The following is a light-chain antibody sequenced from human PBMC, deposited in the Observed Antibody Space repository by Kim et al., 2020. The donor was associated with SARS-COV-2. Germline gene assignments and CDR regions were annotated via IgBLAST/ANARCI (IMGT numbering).Light chain of an antibody. CDR2: DVS. V-gene: IGLV2-14*03. J-gene: IGLJ2*01. CDR3: SSYTSSHTVV. Sequence: GQSTTISCTGTSSDVGGYNFVSWYQQHPGKAPKLMIYDVSNRPSGVSNRFSGSKSVNTASLTISGLQAEDEADYYCSSYTSSHTVVFGGGTQLTVL. CDR1: SSDVGGYNF.